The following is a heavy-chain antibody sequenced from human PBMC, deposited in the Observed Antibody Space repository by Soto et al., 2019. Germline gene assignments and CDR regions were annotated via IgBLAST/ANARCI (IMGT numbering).Heavy chain of an antibody. CDR2: ISAYNGNT. Sequence: GASVKVSCKASGYTFTSYGISWVRQAPGQGLEWMGWISAYNGNTNYAQKLQGRVTMTTDTSTSTAYMELRSLRSDDTAVYYCARFGLAWPGYCSGGSCYSEGPSSWFDPWGQGTLVTVSS. D-gene: IGHD2-15*01. V-gene: IGHV1-18*01. CDR3: ARFGLAWPGYCSGGSCYSEGPSSWFDP. J-gene: IGHJ5*02. CDR1: GYTFTSYG.